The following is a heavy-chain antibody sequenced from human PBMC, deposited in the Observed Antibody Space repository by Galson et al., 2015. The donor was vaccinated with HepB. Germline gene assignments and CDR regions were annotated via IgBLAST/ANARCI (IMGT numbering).Heavy chain of an antibody. CDR3: ASGSDSFDS. D-gene: IGHD2-21*01. V-gene: IGHV1-3*01. CDR1: GYNFATSA. Sequence: VKVSCKASGYNFATSAMHWARQAPGQRLEWMGWINAGTGSTRSSQKFQDRVTITRDTSASTAYMELKSLASEDTAVYYCASGSDSFDSWGQGTLVTVSS. CDR2: INAGTGST. J-gene: IGHJ4*02.